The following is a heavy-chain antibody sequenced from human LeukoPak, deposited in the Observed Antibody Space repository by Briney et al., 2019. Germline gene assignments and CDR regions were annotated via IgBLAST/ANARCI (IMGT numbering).Heavy chain of an antibody. D-gene: IGHD6-13*01. V-gene: IGHV3-30*04. CDR2: ISYDGSNK. Sequence: GGSLRLSCAASGFTFSSYAMHWVRQAPGKGLEWVAVISYDGSNKYYADSVKGRFTISRDNSKNTLYLQMNSLRAGDTAVYYCAKGNIAAAGTVDYWGQGTLVTVSS. J-gene: IGHJ4*02. CDR1: GFTFSSYA. CDR3: AKGNIAAAGTVDY.